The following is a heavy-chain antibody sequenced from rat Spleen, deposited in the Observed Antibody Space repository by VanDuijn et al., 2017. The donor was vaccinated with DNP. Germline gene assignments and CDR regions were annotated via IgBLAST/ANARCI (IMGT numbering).Heavy chain of an antibody. Sequence: EVQLVESGGDLVQPGGSLKLSCAAAGFTFSDYNMAWVRQAPKKGLEWVATIIYDDSRAYYRDSVKGRFTISRDNAKSTLYLQMDSLRSEETATYYCARHSSYRPFVNWGQGTLVTVSS. CDR3: ARHSSYRPFVN. D-gene: IGHD1-2*01. CDR1: GFTFSDYN. V-gene: IGHV5S10*01. CDR2: IIYDDSRA. J-gene: IGHJ3*01.